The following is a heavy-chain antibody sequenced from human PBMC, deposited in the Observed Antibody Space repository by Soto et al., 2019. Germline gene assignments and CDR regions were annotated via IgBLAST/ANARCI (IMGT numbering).Heavy chain of an antibody. D-gene: IGHD6-19*01. CDR2: IYYSGST. CDR1: GGSISSGGYY. V-gene: IGHV4-31*03. CDR3: ARDKAVAGYFDY. J-gene: IGHJ4*02. Sequence: SETLSLTCTVSGGSISSGGYYWSWIRQHPGKGLEWIGYIYYSGSTYYNPSLKSRVTISVDTSKNQFSLKLSSVTAADTAVYYCARDKAVAGYFDYWGQGTLVTVSS.